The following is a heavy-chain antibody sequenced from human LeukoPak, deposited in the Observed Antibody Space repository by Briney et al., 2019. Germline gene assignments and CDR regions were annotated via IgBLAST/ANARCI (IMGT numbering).Heavy chain of an antibody. J-gene: IGHJ4*02. CDR3: VVEDSSGINGVDY. CDR2: IYHSGKS. V-gene: IGHV4-38-2*02. D-gene: IGHD3-22*01. CDR1: GYSISSGYY. Sequence: SETLSLTCSVSGYSISSGYYWDWIRQPPGKGLEWIASIYHSGKSYYNPSLESRVTISVDTSKNQFSLKLSSVTAADTAVYYCVVEDSSGINGVDYWGQGTLVTVSS.